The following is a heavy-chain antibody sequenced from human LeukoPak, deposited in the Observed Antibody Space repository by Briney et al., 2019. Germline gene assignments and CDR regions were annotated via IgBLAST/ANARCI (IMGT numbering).Heavy chain of an antibody. CDR1: GGSISSGDYY. Sequence: SETLSLTCTVSGGSISSGDYYWSWIRQPPGKGLEWIGYIYYSGSTYYNPSLKSRVTISVDTSKNQFSLKLSSVTAADTAVYYCARTNLIVWFDPWGQGALVTVSS. CDR2: IYYSGST. J-gene: IGHJ5*02. V-gene: IGHV4-30-4*01. CDR3: ARTNLIVWFDP. D-gene: IGHD2-21*01.